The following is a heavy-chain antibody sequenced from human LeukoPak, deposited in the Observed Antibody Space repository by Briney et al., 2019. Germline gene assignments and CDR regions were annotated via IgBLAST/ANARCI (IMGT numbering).Heavy chain of an antibody. J-gene: IGHJ4*02. Sequence: PGGSLRLSCAASGFTFSSYSMNRVRQAPGKGLEWVSSISSSSSYIYYADSVKGRFTISRDNAKNSLYLQMNSLRAEDTAVYYCARVGFGVVPAAMSNDYWGQGTLVTVSS. V-gene: IGHV3-21*01. D-gene: IGHD2-2*01. CDR1: GFTFSSYS. CDR2: ISSSSSYI. CDR3: ARVGFGVVPAAMSNDY.